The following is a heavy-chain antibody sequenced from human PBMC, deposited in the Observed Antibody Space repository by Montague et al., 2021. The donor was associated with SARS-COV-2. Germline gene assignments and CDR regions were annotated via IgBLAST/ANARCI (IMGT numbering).Heavy chain of an antibody. CDR1: GFTFSSYS. CDR2: ISSSSSYI. V-gene: IGHV3-21*01. D-gene: IGHD3-10*01. J-gene: IGHJ6*02. Sequence: SLRLSCAASGFTFSSYSMNWVRQAPGKGLEWVSSISSSSSYIYYADSVKGRFTISGDNAKSSLYLQMNSLRAEDTAVYYCASGNRNYYYGMDVWGQGTTVTVSS. CDR3: ASGNRNYYYGMDV.